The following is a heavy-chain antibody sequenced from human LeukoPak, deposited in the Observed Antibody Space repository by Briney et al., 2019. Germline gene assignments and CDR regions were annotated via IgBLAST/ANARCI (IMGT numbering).Heavy chain of an antibody. D-gene: IGHD3-22*01. CDR3: AKGFSGYLASFEY. V-gene: IGHV3-30*18. J-gene: IGHJ4*02. Sequence: GGSLRLSCAASGFTFSSYGMHWVRQAPGKGLEWVAMTSFDGSYKNYADSVKGRFTISRDNSKNRLYLQMNSLRAEDTAVYYCAKGFSGYLASFEYWGQGTLVTVSS. CDR2: TSFDGSYK. CDR1: GFTFSSYG.